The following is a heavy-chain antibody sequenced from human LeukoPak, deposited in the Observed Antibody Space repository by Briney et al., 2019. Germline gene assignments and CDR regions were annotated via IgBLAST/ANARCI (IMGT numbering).Heavy chain of an antibody. CDR2: ISGSGGST. J-gene: IGHJ4*02. CDR1: GFTFSSYA. Sequence: GGSLRLSCAACGFTFSSYAMSWARQAPGKGLEWVSAISGSGGSTYYADSVKGRFTISRDNAKNSLYLQMNSLRAEDTAVYYCARIRPADYSFDYWGQGTLVTVSS. V-gene: IGHV3-23*01. CDR3: ARIRPADYSFDY. D-gene: IGHD4-11*01.